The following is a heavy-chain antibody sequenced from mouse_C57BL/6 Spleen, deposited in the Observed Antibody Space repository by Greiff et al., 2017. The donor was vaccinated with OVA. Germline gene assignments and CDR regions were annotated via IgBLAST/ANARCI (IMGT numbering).Heavy chain of an antibody. CDR3: ARSAYGNYYYYFDD. D-gene: IGHD2-1*01. CDR1: GYTFTSYW. CDR2: IDPSDSYT. Sequence: QVQLQQPGAELVKPGASVKLSCKASGYTFTSYWMQWVKQRPGQGLEWIGEIDPSDSYTNYNQKFKGKATLTVDTSSSTAYMQLSSLTSEDSAVYYCARSAYGNYYYYFDDWGQGTTLTVSS. J-gene: IGHJ2*01. V-gene: IGHV1-50*01.